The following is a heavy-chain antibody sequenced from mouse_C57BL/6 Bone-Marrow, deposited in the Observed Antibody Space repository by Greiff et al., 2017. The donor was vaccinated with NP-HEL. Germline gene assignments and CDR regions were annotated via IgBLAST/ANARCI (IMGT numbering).Heavy chain of an antibody. J-gene: IGHJ3*01. CDR2: ISSGSSTI. CDR3: AINYYGSSYGFAY. Sequence: EVKLVESGGGLVKPGGSLKLSCAASGFTFSDYGMHWVRQAPEKGLEWVAYISSGSSTIYYADTVKGRFTISRDNAKNTLFLQMTSLRSEDTAMYYCAINYYGSSYGFAYWGQGTLVTVSA. D-gene: IGHD1-1*01. V-gene: IGHV5-17*01. CDR1: GFTFSDYG.